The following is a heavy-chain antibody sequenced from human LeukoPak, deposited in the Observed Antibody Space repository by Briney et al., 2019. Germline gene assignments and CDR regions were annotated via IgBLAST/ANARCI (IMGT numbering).Heavy chain of an antibody. CDR2: INPNSGGT. Sequence: ASVKVSCKTSGYSFTDYYMHWVRQAPGQGLEWMGWINPNSGGTSSAQKFQGRVTMTRDTSITTVYVEVSWLTSDDTAIYYCARADRLHGGPYLIGPWGQGTLVTVSS. CDR3: ARADRLHGGPYLIGP. CDR1: GYSFTDYY. D-gene: IGHD2-21*01. V-gene: IGHV1-2*02. J-gene: IGHJ5*02.